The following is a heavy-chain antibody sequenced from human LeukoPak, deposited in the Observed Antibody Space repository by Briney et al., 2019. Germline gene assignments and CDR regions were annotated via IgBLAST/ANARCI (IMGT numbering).Heavy chain of an antibody. D-gene: IGHD6-13*01. V-gene: IGHV4-34*01. CDR3: AGHVSAAAGGR. J-gene: IGHJ4*02. CDR2: IHHSGST. Sequence: SATLSLTCAVYGGSVRDNYWSWIRQPPGKGLEWIGEIHHSGSTKYNPSLKSRVTISLDTSKNQFSLKLNSMTAADTAVYYCAGHVSAAAGGRWGQGTLVTVSS. CDR1: GGSVRDNY.